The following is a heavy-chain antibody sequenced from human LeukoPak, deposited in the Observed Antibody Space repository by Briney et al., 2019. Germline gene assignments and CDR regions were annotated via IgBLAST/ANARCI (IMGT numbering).Heavy chain of an antibody. V-gene: IGHV4-31*03. CDR1: GXSISSGGYY. J-gene: IGHJ4*02. CDR2: IYYSGST. D-gene: IGHD3-16*01. CDR3: ARDQHDYVWGSYPGDY. Sequence: PSQTLSLTCTVSGXSISSGGYYWSWIRQHPGKGLEWIGYIYYSGSTYYNPSLKSRVTISVDTSKNQFSLKLSSVTAADTAVYYCARDQHDYVWGSYPGDYWGQGTLVTVSS.